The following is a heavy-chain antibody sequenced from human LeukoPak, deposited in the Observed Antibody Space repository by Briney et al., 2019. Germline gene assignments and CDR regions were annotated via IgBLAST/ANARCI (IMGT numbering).Heavy chain of an antibody. Sequence: GESLKISCKGSGYRFSSYWISWVRQMPGKGLEWRWRIDPIDSYTNYNPSFQVHVTISVDKSINTAYLQWSSLQASDTALYYCAKLMGATIGGEWGQGTLVTVSS. D-gene: IGHD3-16*01. J-gene: IGHJ1*01. V-gene: IGHV5-10-1*01. CDR3: AKLMGATIGGE. CDR1: GYRFSSYW. CDR2: IDPIDSYT.